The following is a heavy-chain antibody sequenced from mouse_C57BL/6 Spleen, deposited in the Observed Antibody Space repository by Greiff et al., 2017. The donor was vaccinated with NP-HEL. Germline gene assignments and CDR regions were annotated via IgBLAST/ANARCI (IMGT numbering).Heavy chain of an antibody. CDR2: INPNNGGT. V-gene: IGHV1-22*01. CDR1: VYTFPDSI. D-gene: IGHD3-1*01. Sequence: HLPQSVPLLFNPCASVPMSCNASVYTFPDSILPCVKPIHFPSLYWIGYINPNNGGTSYNQKFKGKATLTVNKSSSTAYMELRSLTSEDSAVYYCARSAAHWYFDVWGTGTTVTVSS. CDR3: ARSAAHWYFDV. J-gene: IGHJ1*03.